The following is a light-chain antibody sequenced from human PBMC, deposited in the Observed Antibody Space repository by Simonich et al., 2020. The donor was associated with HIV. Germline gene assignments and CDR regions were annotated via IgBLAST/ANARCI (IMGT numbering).Light chain of an antibody. CDR1: QSVSSN. V-gene: IGKV3-15*01. Sequence: EIVMTQSPATLSVSPGERATLSCRANQSVSSNLAWYQQKPGQAPRLLIHGASTRATGIPARFRGSGSGTEFTLTISSMQSEDFAVYYCQLRSNCPPTFGQGTKVEIK. CDR3: QLRSNCPPT. CDR2: GAS. J-gene: IGKJ1*01.